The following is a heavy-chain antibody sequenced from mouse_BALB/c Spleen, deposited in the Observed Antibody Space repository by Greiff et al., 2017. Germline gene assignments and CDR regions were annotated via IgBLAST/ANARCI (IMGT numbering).Heavy chain of an antibody. Sequence: VQLQQSGAELVKPGASVKLSCTASGFNIKDTYMHWVKQRPEQGLEWIGRIDPANGNTKYDPKFQGKATITADTSSNTAYLQLSSLTSEDTAVYYCASRPYGSIPFDYWGQGTTLTVSS. D-gene: IGHD1-1*01. V-gene: IGHV14-3*02. J-gene: IGHJ2*01. CDR2: IDPANGNT. CDR1: GFNIKDTY. CDR3: ASRPYGSIPFDY.